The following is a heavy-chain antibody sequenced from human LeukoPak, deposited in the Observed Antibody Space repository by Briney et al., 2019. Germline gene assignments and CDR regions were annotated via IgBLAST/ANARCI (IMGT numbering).Heavy chain of an antibody. CDR3: ATESFHY. D-gene: IGHD3-10*01. CDR1: GFTFSRFA. J-gene: IGHJ4*02. Sequence: GGSLRLSCAVSGFTFSRFAMNWVRQAPGKGLEWFSIISNSVTITSYADSVKGRFTTSRDNSKNTVYLQMNSLRAEDTALYYCATESFHYWGQGTLVAVSS. V-gene: IGHV3-23*01. CDR2: ISNSVTIT.